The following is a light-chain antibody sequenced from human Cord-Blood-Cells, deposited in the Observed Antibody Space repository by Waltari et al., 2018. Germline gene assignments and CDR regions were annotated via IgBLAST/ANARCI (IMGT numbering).Light chain of an antibody. V-gene: IGLV2-23*01. CDR1: SSDGGSYNL. J-gene: IGLJ3*02. Sequence: QSALTQPASVSGSPGQSITISCTGTSSDGGSYNLVSWYQQHPGKAPKLMIYAGSKRPSGVSNRFSGSKSGNTASLTISWLQAEDEADYYCCSYAGSSTWVFGGGTKLTVL. CDR2: AGS. CDR3: CSYAGSSTWV.